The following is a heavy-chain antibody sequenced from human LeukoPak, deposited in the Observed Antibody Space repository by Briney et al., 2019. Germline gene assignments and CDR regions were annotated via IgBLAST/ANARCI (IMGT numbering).Heavy chain of an antibody. CDR3: ARDQVDIVATITFIQDY. D-gene: IGHD5-12*01. J-gene: IGHJ4*02. CDR1: GFTFSSYS. CDR2: ISSSSSYI. V-gene: IGHV3-21*01. Sequence: GGSLRLSCAASGFTFSSYSMNWVRQAPGKGLEWVSSISSSSSYIYYADSVKGRFTISRDNAKNSLYLQMNSLRAEDTAVYYCARDQVDIVATITFIQDYWGQGTLVTVSS.